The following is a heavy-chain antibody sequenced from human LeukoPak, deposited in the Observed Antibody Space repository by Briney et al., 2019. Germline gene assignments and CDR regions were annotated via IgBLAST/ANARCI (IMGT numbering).Heavy chain of an antibody. J-gene: IGHJ5*02. D-gene: IGHD5-24*01. CDR2: INHSGST. CDR3: ARSRGGFDP. CDR1: GRSFSGYY. Sequence: SETLSLTCAVYGRSFSGYYWSWIRQPPGKGLEWIGEINHSGSTNYNPSLKSRVTISVDTSKNQFSLKLSSVTAADTAVYYCARSRGGFDPWGQGTLVTVSS. V-gene: IGHV4-34*01.